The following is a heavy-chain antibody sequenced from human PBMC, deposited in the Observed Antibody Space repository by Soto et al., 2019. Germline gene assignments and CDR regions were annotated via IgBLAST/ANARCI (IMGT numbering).Heavy chain of an antibody. J-gene: IGHJ4*02. V-gene: IGHV1-18*01. CDR3: ARVYRITMVRGELSEY. D-gene: IGHD3-10*01. CDR1: GYTFTSYG. CDR2: ISAYNGNT. Sequence: QVQLVQSGAEVKKPGASVKVSCKASGYTFTSYGISWVRQAPGQGLEWLGWISAYNGNTNYAQKLQGRVTMTTDTSTSTAYMELRSLRSDDTAVYYCARVYRITMVRGELSEYWGQGTLVTVSS.